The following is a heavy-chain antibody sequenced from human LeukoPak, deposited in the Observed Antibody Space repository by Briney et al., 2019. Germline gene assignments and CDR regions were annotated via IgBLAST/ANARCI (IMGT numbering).Heavy chain of an antibody. D-gene: IGHD2-8*01. CDR2: VHHSGST. V-gene: IGHV4-59*01. CDR3: ARGVMGFSYYYYMDV. CDR1: GGSIVDYY. J-gene: IGHJ6*03. Sequence: SETLSLTCTVPGGSIVDYYWSWIRQPPGKRLEWIGYVHHSGSTNRNPSLASRATISVDTSKNHFSLRLRSVTAADTAVYYCARGVMGFSYYYYMDVWGKGTTVTVSS.